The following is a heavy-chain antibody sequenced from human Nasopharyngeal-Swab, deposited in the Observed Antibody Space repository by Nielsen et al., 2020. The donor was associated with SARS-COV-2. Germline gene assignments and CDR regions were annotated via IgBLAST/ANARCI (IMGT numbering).Heavy chain of an antibody. D-gene: IGHD5-18*01. CDR1: GFSLSTSGMR. CDR2: IDWDDDK. Sequence: SGPTLVKPTQTLTLTCTFSGFSLSTSGMRVSWIRQPPGKALEWLARIDWDDDKFYSTSLKTRLTISKDTSKNRVALTMTNMDPVDTATYYCARVDVDTSMTHWGQGTLVTVSS. CDR3: ARVDVDTSMTH. J-gene: IGHJ4*02. V-gene: IGHV2-70*04.